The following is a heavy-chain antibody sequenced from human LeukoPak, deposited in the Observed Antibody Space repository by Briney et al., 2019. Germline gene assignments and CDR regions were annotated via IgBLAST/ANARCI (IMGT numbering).Heavy chain of an antibody. CDR1: GYTFTGYH. D-gene: IGHD3-22*01. J-gene: IGHJ1*01. CDR3: ARVRGSRLSSGYYQEYFQH. V-gene: IGHV1-2*02. CDR2: INPNSGDT. Sequence: ASVKVSCKASGYTFTGYHMHWVRKAPGQGLEWMGWINPNSGDTHYALKFQGRVTMTRDTSITTAYMELSRLSSDDTAMYYCARVRGSRLSSGYYQEYFQHWGQGTLVTVSS.